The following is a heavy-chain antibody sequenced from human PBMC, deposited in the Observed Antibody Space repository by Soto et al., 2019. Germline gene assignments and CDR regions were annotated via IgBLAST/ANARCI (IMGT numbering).Heavy chain of an antibody. V-gene: IGHV3-23*01. J-gene: IGHJ4*01. D-gene: IGHD2-8*01. CDR2: ISGNSGKT. CDR1: GFTLSSYA. Sequence: GGSLRFSCRASGFTLSSYAMSWVRQAPGKELEWVSTISGNSGKTNYAESVKGRFSISRDNSKNTVHLQLDSLRAEDTAVYFCAKLGFVLMELYYFHQWGHGTLVTVS. CDR3: AKLGFVLMELYYFHQ.